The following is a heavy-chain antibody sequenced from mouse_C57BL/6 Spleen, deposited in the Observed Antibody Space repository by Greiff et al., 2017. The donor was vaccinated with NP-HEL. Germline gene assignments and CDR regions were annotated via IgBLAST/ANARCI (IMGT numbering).Heavy chain of an antibody. Sequence: EVKLQQSGAELVRPGASVKLSCTASGFNIKDDYMHWVKQRPEQGLEWIGWIDPENGDTEYASKFQGKATITADTSSNTAYLQLSSLTSEDTAVYYCTTGYYGSSYVEFAYWGQGTLVTVSA. J-gene: IGHJ3*01. V-gene: IGHV14-4*01. CDR1: GFNIKDDY. CDR2: IDPENGDT. CDR3: TTGYYGSSYVEFAY. D-gene: IGHD1-1*01.